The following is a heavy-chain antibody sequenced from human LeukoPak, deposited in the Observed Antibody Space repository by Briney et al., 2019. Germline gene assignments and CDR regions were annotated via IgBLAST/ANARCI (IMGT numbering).Heavy chain of an antibody. CDR2: INPDGSTT. D-gene: IGHD2-21*02. CDR1: GFTVSSNY. CDR3: ARDLAYCGGDCYSGDAFDI. V-gene: IGHV3-74*01. J-gene: IGHJ3*02. Sequence: GGSLRLSCAASGFTVSSNYMSWVRQAPGKGLEEVSRINPDGSTTTYADSVKGRFTISRDNAKNSLSLQMNSLRAEDTSVYYCARDLAYCGGDCYSGDAFDIWGQGTMVTVSS.